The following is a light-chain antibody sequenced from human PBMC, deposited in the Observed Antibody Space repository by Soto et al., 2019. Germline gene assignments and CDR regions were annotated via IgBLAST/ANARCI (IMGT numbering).Light chain of an antibody. CDR1: RSDVGGYNY. CDR2: DVT. Sequence: QSALTQPASVSGSPGQSITISCTGTRSDVGGYNYVYWHQQHPGKAPKLMIYDVTNRPSGVSDRFSGSKSGNTASLTISGLQAEDEDDYYCSSYTSSSTYVFGAGTKVTVL. J-gene: IGLJ1*01. CDR3: SSYTSSSTYV. V-gene: IGLV2-14*01.